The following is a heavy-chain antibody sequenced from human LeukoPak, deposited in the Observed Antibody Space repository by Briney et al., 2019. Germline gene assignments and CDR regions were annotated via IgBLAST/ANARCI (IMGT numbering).Heavy chain of an antibody. CDR3: ARDVLYKRENVLRYFDWHYYYYYGMDV. CDR2: INTNTGNP. Sequence: ASVKVSCKASGYTFTSYAMNWVRQAPGQGLEWMGWINTNTGNPTYAQGFTGRFVFSLDTSVSTAYLQISSLKAEDTAVYYCARDVLYKRENVLRYFDWHYYYYYGMDVWGQGTTVTVSS. V-gene: IGHV7-4-1*02. J-gene: IGHJ6*02. CDR1: GYTFTSYA. D-gene: IGHD3-9*01.